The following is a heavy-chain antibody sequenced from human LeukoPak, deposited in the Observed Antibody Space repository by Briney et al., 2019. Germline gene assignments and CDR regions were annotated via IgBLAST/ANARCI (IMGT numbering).Heavy chain of an antibody. D-gene: IGHD4-17*01. CDR2: IKQDGSEN. Sequence: PGGSLRLSCAASGFSISSYWMSWVRQAPGTGLEWVANIKQDGSENYDVDSVKGRFTTSRDNAKSSLYLQMNSLRAEDTAVYYCARGNYFGDYVGVGIYFDYWGQGNLVTVSS. CDR3: ARGNYFGDYVGVGIYFDY. CDR1: GFSISSYW. V-gene: IGHV3-7*01. J-gene: IGHJ4*02.